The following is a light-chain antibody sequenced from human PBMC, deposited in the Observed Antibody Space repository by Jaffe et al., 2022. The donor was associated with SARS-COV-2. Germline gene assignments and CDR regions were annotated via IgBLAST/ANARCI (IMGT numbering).Light chain of an antibody. CDR2: GAS. Sequence: EIVLTQSPGTLSLSPGERATLSCRASQSVTSNYFAWYQQKPGQAPRILIYGASSRATGIPDRFSGSGSGTDFTLTISSLEPEDFAVYYCQQYGGSPWTFGQGTKVEVK. CDR3: QQYGGSPWT. CDR1: QSVTSNY. J-gene: IGKJ1*01. V-gene: IGKV3-20*01.